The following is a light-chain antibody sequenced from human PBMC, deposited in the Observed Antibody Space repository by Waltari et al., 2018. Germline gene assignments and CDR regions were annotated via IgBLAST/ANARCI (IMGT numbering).Light chain of an antibody. CDR1: SGSVCTCYY. CDR3: VLYMGSGHWV. J-gene: IGLJ3*02. V-gene: IGLV8-61*01. CDR2: STN. Sequence: QTVVTHEPSFSVSPGGTVTLTCGLSSGSVCTCYYPSWYQQTPGQAPRTLIYSTNTRSSGVPARFSGSILGNKAALTITGAQADDESEYYCVLYMGSGHWVFGGGTKLTVL.